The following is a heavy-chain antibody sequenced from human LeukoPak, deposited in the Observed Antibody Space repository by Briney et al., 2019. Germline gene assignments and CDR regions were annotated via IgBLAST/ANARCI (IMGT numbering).Heavy chain of an antibody. CDR1: GGSISSSTYY. CDR3: ARQAYSSNLGWFDP. CDR2: IYNSGRT. Sequence: SEALSLTCSVSGGSISSSTYYWGWIRQPQGKGLEWIVNIYNSGRTYYNPSLKSRVTISVDTSKNQFSLKLSSVTAADTAVYYCARQAYSSNLGWFDPWGQGTLVTVSS. D-gene: IGHD6-13*01. J-gene: IGHJ5*02. V-gene: IGHV4-39*01.